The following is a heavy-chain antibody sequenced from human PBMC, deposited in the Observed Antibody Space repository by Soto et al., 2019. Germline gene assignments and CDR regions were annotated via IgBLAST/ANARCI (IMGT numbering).Heavy chain of an antibody. Sequence: PSETLSLTCAVYGGSFSGYYWSWIRQPPGKGLEWIGGIHYSGSTNYNPSLKSRVTISIETSKTQFSLKLRSVTAADTAVYYCARRGGGDYPYYFDYWGQGTLVTVSS. CDR1: GGSFSGYY. J-gene: IGHJ4*02. CDR3: ARRGGGDYPYYFDY. D-gene: IGHD3-16*01. CDR2: IHYSGST. V-gene: IGHV4-34*01.